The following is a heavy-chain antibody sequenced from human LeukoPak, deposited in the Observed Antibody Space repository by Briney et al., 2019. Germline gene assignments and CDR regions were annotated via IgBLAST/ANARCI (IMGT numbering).Heavy chain of an antibody. Sequence: PSQTLSLTCAVSGGSISRGGYSWRWVRQPPGEGLEWIGYIYHSGSTYYNPYLKSRLTISVDRSKNQFSLKLSSVTAADTAVYYCARGGTGTYRFWGQGTLVTVSS. CDR3: ARGGTGTYRF. CDR1: GGSISRGGYS. V-gene: IGHV4-30-2*01. J-gene: IGHJ4*02. D-gene: IGHD1-26*01. CDR2: IYHSGST.